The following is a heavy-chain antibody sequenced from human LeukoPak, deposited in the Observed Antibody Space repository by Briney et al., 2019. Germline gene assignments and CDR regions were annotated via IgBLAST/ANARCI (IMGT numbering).Heavy chain of an antibody. CDR3: ARFPGVVLDYYYGMDV. D-gene: IGHD2-15*01. Sequence: GESLQISCKGSGYSFTSYWIGWVRQMPGKGLEWMGIIYPGDSDTRYSPSFQGQVTISADKSISTAYLQWSSLKASDTAMYYCARFPGVVLDYYYGMDVWGQGTTVTVSS. CDR2: IYPGDSDT. V-gene: IGHV5-51*01. J-gene: IGHJ6*02. CDR1: GYSFTSYW.